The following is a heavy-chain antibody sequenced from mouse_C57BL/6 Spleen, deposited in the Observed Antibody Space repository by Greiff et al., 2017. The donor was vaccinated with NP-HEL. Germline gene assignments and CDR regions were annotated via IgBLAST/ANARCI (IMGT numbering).Heavy chain of an antibody. CDR3: ASLYYYGSSSPWFAY. V-gene: IGHV1-69*01. Sequence: VQLQQSGAELVMPGASVKLSCKASGYTFTSYWMHWVKQRPGQGLEWIGEIDPSDSYTNYNQKFKGKSTLTVDKSSSTAYMQLSSLTSEDSAVYYCASLYYYGSSSPWFAYWGQGTLVTVSA. J-gene: IGHJ3*01. D-gene: IGHD1-1*01. CDR1: GYTFTSYW. CDR2: IDPSDSYT.